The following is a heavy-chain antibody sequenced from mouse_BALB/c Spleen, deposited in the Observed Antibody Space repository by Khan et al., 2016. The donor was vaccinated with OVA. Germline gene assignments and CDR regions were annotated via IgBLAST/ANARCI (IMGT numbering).Heavy chain of an antibody. CDR3: VRIPVPPDFFDS. V-gene: IGHV1-4*01. J-gene: IGHJ2*01. CDR1: GYTFTNYT. CDR2: INPSSGYI. Sequence: QVQLQQSGAELARPGASVKMSCKASGYTFTNYTMHWVKQRPGQGLEWIGYINPSSGYINYNQKFKDKATLTADKSSSTAYMQLTSLTSDDSAADYCVRIPVPPDFFDSWGQGTTLTVSS.